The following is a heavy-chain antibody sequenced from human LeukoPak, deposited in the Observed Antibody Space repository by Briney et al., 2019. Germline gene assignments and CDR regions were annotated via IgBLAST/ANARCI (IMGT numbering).Heavy chain of an antibody. CDR1: GFTFDRYD. V-gene: IGHV3-13*01. CDR2: IGNAADT. D-gene: IGHD3-22*01. CDR3: AKRGVVIRVILVGFHKEAYYFDS. Sequence: GGSLRLSCAASGFTFDRYDMHWVRQPTGKGLEWVSAIGNAADTYYPGSVKGRFTISRESAKNSLYLQMNALRAEDTAVYFCAKRGVVIRVILVGFHKEAYYFDSWGQGALVTVSS. J-gene: IGHJ4*02.